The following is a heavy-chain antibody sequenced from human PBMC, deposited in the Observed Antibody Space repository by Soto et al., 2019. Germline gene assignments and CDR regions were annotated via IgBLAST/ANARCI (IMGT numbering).Heavy chain of an antibody. CDR2: INHSGST. D-gene: IGHD2-15*01. V-gene: IGHV4-34*01. CDR3: ARAKVVGVVSIYYYYGMDV. Sequence: QVQLQQWGAGLLKPSETLSLTCAVYGGSFSGYYWSWIRQPPGKGLEWIGEINHSGSTNYNPSLKSRVTISVDTSKNQFSLKLSSVTAADTAVYYCARAKVVGVVSIYYYYGMDVWGQGTTVTVSS. CDR1: GGSFSGYY. J-gene: IGHJ6*02.